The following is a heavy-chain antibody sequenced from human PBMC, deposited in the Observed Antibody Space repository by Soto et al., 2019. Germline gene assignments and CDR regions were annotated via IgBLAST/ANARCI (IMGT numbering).Heavy chain of an antibody. CDR2: IIPLFGTA. V-gene: IGHV1-69*12. Sequence: QVQLVQSGAEVKKPGSSVKVSCKASGGTFSSYAISWVRQAPGQGLEWMGGIIPLFGTADYAQKCQGRVAIIADEATSKADMELSSLRSEDTAVYYCASHSGSSPEGRYHYGMDVWGQGTTVTVSS. CDR1: GGTFSSYA. J-gene: IGHJ6*02. D-gene: IGHD1-26*01. CDR3: ASHSGSSPEGRYHYGMDV.